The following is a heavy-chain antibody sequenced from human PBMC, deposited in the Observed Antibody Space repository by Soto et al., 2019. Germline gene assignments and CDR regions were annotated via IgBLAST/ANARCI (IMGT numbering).Heavy chain of an antibody. Sequence: PSETLSLTCTVSGGSVSSSSYYWGWVRQPPGKGLEWIGSVYYSGSTYYNPSLESRVTMSVDTSKNQFSLNLRSVTAADTAVYYCASLMSGYSGYDYGLYSYWGQGTLVTVSS. D-gene: IGHD5-12*01. CDR3: ASLMSGYSGYDYGLYSY. J-gene: IGHJ4*02. CDR1: GGSVSSSSYY. V-gene: IGHV4-39*01. CDR2: VYYSGST.